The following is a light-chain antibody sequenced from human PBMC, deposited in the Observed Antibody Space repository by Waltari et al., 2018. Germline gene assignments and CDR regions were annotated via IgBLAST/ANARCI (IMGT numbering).Light chain of an antibody. CDR2: AAS. Sequence: AIQMTQSPSSLSASVGDRVTIPCRASQGIRNDLGWYQQKPGKAPTLLIYAASSLHSGVPSRFSGSGSGTYFTLTISSLQPEDFATYYCLQDYNYPWTFGQGTKVEIK. V-gene: IGKV1-6*01. CDR3: LQDYNYPWT. J-gene: IGKJ1*01. CDR1: QGIRND.